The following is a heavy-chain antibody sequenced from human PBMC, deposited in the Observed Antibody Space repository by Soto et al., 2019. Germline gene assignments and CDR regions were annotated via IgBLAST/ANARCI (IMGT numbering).Heavy chain of an antibody. V-gene: IGHV4-34*01. D-gene: IGHD3-10*01. CDR1: GGSFSGYY. CDR3: ASLNRYFCGSGSQYYFDY. CDR2: IKYSGSP. J-gene: IGHJ4*02. Sequence: QVQLQQWGAGLLKPSETLSLTCAVYGGSFSGYYWSWIRQPPGKGLEWIGEIKYSGSPNYNPSIKSRVTIPVDTSQHQFSLQLSSVTAADTPVYYCASLNRYFCGSGSQYYFDYWGQGSLVTASS.